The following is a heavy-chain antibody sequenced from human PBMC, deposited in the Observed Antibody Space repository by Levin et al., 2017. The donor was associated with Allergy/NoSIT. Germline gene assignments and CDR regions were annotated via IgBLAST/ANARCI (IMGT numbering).Heavy chain of an antibody. V-gene: IGHV4-34*01. CDR2: INHSGST. Sequence: SETLSLTCAVYGGSFSGYYWSWIRQPPGKGLEWIGEINHSGSTNYNPSLKSRVTISVDTSKNQFSLKLSSVTAADTAVYYCARGPWGFDPWGQGTLVTVSS. J-gene: IGHJ5*02. CDR1: GGSFSGYY. CDR3: ARGPWGFDP.